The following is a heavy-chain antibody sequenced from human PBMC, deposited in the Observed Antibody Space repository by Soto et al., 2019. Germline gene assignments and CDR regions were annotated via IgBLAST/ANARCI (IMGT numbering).Heavy chain of an antibody. D-gene: IGHD5-18*01. CDR2: INAGNGNT. V-gene: IGHV1-3*01. Sequence: ASVKVSCKASGYTFTSYGISWVRQAPGQGLEWMGWINAGNGNTKYSQKFQGRVTITRDTSASTAYMELSSLRSEDTAVYYCAGTDTAMVTGSHYYYYYGMDVWGQGTTVTVSS. CDR1: GYTFTSYG. CDR3: AGTDTAMVTGSHYYYYYGMDV. J-gene: IGHJ6*02.